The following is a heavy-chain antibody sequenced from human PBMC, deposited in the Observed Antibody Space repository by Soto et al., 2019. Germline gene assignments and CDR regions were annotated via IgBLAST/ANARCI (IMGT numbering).Heavy chain of an antibody. D-gene: IGHD2-15*01. CDR1: GGSMSSGGYF. CDR3: ARLGVVAAIMLDY. J-gene: IGHJ4*02. Sequence: SETLSLTCAVSGGSMSSGGYFWSWIRQPPGKGLEWIGYIYYSGSTNYNPSLKSRVTISVDTSKNQFSLKLSSVTAADTAVYYCARLGVVAAIMLDYWGQGTLVTVSS. CDR2: IYYSGST. V-gene: IGHV4-61*08.